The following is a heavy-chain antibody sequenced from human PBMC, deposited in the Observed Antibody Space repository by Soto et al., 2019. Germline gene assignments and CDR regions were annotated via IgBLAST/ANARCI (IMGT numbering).Heavy chain of an antibody. J-gene: IGHJ4*02. D-gene: IGHD1-26*01. Sequence: GASVKVSCKSSGYTFNRYGISWVRQAPGQGLEWLGWINTGNGNTKYSQKFQGRVTITRDTSASTAYIELSSLRTEDTAVYYCARGIGGYLDYLDYWGQGTLVTVSS. CDR2: INTGNGNT. CDR1: GYTFNRYG. V-gene: IGHV1-3*04. CDR3: ARGIGGYLDYLDY.